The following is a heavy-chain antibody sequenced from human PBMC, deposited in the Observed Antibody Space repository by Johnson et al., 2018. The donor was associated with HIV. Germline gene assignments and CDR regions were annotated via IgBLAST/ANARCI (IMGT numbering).Heavy chain of an antibody. V-gene: IGHV3-9*01. CDR2: ISWNSDSI. CDR1: GFTFDEYA. D-gene: IGHD6-19*01. J-gene: IGHJ3*02. Sequence: VQLVESGGGLVQPGRSLRLSCAASGFTFDEYAMHWVRQAPGKGLEWVSGISWNSDSIGYVDSVKARFTISRDNAKNSLYLQMNSLRAEDTALYYCAKALSGWFDAFDIWGQGTMVTVSS. CDR3: AKALSGWFDAFDI.